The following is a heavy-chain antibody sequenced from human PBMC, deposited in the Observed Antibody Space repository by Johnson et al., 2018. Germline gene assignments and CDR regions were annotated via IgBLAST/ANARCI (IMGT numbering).Heavy chain of an antibody. D-gene: IGHD3-3*01. CDR1: GFTFSSYA. V-gene: IGHV3-30-3*01. Sequence: QVQLVQSGGGVVQPGRSXRLSCAASGFTFSSYAMHWVRQAPGKGLEWVAVISYDGSNKYYADSVKGRFTISRDNSKNTLYLQMNSLRAEDTAVYYCASEMGIIRANYYYYGMDVWGQGTTVTVSS. CDR2: ISYDGSNK. CDR3: ASEMGIIRANYYYYGMDV. J-gene: IGHJ6*02.